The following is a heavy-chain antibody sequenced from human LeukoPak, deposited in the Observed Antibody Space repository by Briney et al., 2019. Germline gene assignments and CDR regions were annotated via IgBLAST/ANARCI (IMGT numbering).Heavy chain of an antibody. CDR3: ATISSGWEYYFDY. CDR2: INPNSGGT. Sequence: ASVKVSCKASGYTFTGYYMHWVRQAPGQGLEWMVWINPNSGGTNYAQKFQGRVTMTRDTSISTAYMELSRLRSDDTAVYYCATISSGWEYYFDYWGQGTLVTVSS. CDR1: GYTFTGYY. D-gene: IGHD6-19*01. J-gene: IGHJ4*02. V-gene: IGHV1-2*02.